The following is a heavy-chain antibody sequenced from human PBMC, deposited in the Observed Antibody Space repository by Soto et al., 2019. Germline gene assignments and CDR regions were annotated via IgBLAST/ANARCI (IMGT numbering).Heavy chain of an antibody. CDR1: GGSINSGVNY. V-gene: IGHV4-31*03. D-gene: IGHD3-16*01. J-gene: IGHJ5*02. Sequence: QVQLQESGPGLVKPSQTLSLTCTVSGGSINSGVNYWSWIRQHPGKGLEWIGYISYNGYTYYTPSLTSRVSISKDTSRNQFSLRLTSLSAADTAVYYCARRPQGDRRNWFYPWGQGTLVTDSS. CDR3: ARRPQGDRRNWFYP. CDR2: ISYNGYT.